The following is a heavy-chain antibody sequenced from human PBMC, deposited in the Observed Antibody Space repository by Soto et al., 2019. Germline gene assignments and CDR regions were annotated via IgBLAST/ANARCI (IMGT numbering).Heavy chain of an antibody. CDR3: AKPLSPEGPHPFDY. J-gene: IGHJ4*02. CDR2: ISWDGGST. Sequence: GGSLRLSCAASGFTFDDYTMHWVRQAQGKGLEWVSLISWDGGSTYYADSVKGRFTISRDNSKNSLYLQMNTLRTEDNALYYCAKPLSPEGPHPFDYWGQGTLVTVSS. V-gene: IGHV3-43*01. CDR1: GFTFDDYT.